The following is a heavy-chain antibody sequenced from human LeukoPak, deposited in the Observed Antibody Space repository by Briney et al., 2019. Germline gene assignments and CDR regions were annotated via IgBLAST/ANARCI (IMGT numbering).Heavy chain of an antibody. J-gene: IGHJ4*02. V-gene: IGHV3-30-3*01. CDR2: ISYDGSNE. D-gene: IGHD6-13*01. CDR1: RFTFSSYA. Sequence: GGSLRLSCTASRFTFSSYAMHWVRQAPGKGLEWVAVISYDGSNEYYTDPVKGRFTISRDNFKNTLYLQMNSLRGEDTAVYYCARDGSEYSSSWYVDYWGQGTLVTVSS. CDR3: ARDGSEYSSSWYVDY.